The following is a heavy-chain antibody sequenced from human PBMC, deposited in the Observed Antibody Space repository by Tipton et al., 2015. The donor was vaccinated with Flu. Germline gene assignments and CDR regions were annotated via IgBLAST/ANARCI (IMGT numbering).Heavy chain of an antibody. CDR1: GGSISSGGYY. Sequence: TLSLTCTVSGGSISSGGYYWSWIRQHPGKGLEWIGYIYYGGSTYYNPSLKSRVTISVDTSKNQFSLKLSSVTAADTAVYYCAREGDYYDSSGPISLFYYWGQGTLVTVSS. D-gene: IGHD3-22*01. V-gene: IGHV4-31*03. J-gene: IGHJ4*02. CDR2: IYYGGST. CDR3: AREGDYYDSSGPISLFYY.